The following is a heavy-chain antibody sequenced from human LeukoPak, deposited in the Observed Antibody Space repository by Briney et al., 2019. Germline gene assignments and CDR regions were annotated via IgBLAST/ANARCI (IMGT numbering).Heavy chain of an antibody. CDR1: GYTFTSYD. CDR2: MNPNSGNT. Sequence: GASVKVSCKASGYTFTSYDINWVRQATGQGLEWMGWMNPNSGNTGYAQKFQGRVTMTRNTSISTAYMELSSLGSEDTAVYYCARGTSGYYFYYFDYWGQGTLVTVSS. CDR3: ARGTSGYYFYYFDY. J-gene: IGHJ4*02. D-gene: IGHD3-22*01. V-gene: IGHV1-8*01.